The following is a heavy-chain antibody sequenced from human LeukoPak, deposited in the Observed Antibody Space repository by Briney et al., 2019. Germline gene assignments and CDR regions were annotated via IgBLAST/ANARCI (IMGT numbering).Heavy chain of an antibody. CDR3: ARGAAVTTRFAYDY. J-gene: IGHJ4*02. CDR2: INHSGST. Sequence: SVTLSLTCAVYGGSFSGYYWSWIRQPPGKGPEWIGEINHSGSTNYNPSLKSRVTISVDTSKNQFSLKLSSVTAADTAVYYCARGAAVTTRFAYDYWGQGTLVTVSS. D-gene: IGHD4-17*01. V-gene: IGHV4-34*01. CDR1: GGSFSGYY.